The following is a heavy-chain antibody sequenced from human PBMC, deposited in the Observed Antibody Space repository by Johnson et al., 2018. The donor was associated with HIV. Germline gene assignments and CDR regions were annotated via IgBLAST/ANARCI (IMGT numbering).Heavy chain of an antibody. CDR1: GFTFSSYA. CDR3: ARDEAAFRMVANDAFDI. CDR2: ISYDGSNI. D-gene: IGHD3-3*02. J-gene: IGHJ3*02. Sequence: QVQLVESGGGVVQPGRSLRLSCAASGFTFSSYAMHWVRQAPGKGLEWVAIISYDGSNILYADSVKGRFTISRDNSKNTLYLQMNSLRAEDTAVYYCARDEAAFRMVANDAFDIWGQGTMVTVSS. V-gene: IGHV3-30-3*01.